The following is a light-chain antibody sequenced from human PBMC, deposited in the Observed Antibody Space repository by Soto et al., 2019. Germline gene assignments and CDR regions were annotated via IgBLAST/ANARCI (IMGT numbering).Light chain of an antibody. V-gene: IGLV2-23*01. Sequence: QSALTQPASVSGSPGQSITISCTGTSSDVGSYNLVSWYQQHPGKAPKLMIYEGSKRPSGVSNRFSGSKSGNTDSLTISGXXXXXXADYYCCSYAGSSTYYVFGTGTKVTVL. CDR3: CSYAGSSTYYV. CDR1: SSDVGSYNL. J-gene: IGLJ1*01. CDR2: EGS.